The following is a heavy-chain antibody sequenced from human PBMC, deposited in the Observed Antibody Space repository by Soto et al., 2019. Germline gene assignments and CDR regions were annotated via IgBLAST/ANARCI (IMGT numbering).Heavy chain of an antibody. CDR2: ISGYNGNT. CDR3: ARDEVPAANWLDR. V-gene: IGHV1-18*01. Sequence: ASVKVSCKASGYIFISYGITCVLQSPGQGLEWMGWISGYNGNTKYADKLQGRVTMTTDTSTTTAYMELRSLRSDDTAVYYCARDEVPAANWLDRWGQGTLVTVSS. D-gene: IGHD2-2*01. J-gene: IGHJ5*02. CDR1: GYIFISYG.